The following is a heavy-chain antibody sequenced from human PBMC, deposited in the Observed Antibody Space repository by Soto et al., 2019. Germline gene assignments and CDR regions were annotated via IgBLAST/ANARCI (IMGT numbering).Heavy chain of an antibody. V-gene: IGHV4-59*01. CDR1: GGSFSGYY. D-gene: IGHD3-9*01. Sequence: SETLSLTCAVYGGSFSGYYWAWIRQSPGGGLESIGYFSNTATTTYNPSLKNRVTISVDASNSQFYLKLMSVTAADTAVYYCARGMAEEQIFYYFDYWGQGALVTVSS. CDR3: ARGMAEEQIFYYFDY. CDR2: FSNTATT. J-gene: IGHJ4*02.